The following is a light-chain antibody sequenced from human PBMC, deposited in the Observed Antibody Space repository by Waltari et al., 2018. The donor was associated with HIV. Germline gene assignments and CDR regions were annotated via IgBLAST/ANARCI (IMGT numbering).Light chain of an antibody. CDR1: QTVNST. CDR3: QQYNNWPRT. J-gene: IGKJ1*01. Sequence: EVVMTQSPATLSGSLGESAALSCRASQTVNSTLAWYQQRPGQAPRLLIYGVSTRASGIPARFSVSGSGTEFTLTISSLQSEDFAVYFCQQYNNWPRTFGQGTKVEIK. V-gene: IGKV3-15*01. CDR2: GVS.